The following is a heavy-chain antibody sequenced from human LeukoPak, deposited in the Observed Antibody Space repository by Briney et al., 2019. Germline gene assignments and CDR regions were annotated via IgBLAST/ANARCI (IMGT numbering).Heavy chain of an antibody. V-gene: IGHV3-23*01. Sequence: PGGSLRLSCAASGFTLSSYAMSWVRQAPGKGLELVSAISETGNTYHADSVKGRFTISRDNAKNSLYLQMNSLSAEDPAVYYCARDSGYSGSGSFDSWGQGTLVTVSS. CDR2: ISETGNT. D-gene: IGHD3-10*01. CDR3: ARDSGYSGSGSFDS. J-gene: IGHJ5*01. CDR1: GFTLSSYA.